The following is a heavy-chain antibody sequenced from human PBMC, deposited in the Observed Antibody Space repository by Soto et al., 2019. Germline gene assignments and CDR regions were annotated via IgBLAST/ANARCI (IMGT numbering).Heavy chain of an antibody. CDR3: ARPQNDILTDSYTNYFDS. J-gene: IGHJ4*02. CDR1: GYSFTTYG. V-gene: IGHV1-18*01. D-gene: IGHD3-9*01. CDR2: ISAYNGNT. Sequence: ASVKVSCKASGYSFTTYGISWVRQAPGQGLEWMGWISAYNGNTHYAQKLQGRVAMTTDTSTSTAYMELRSLSSDDTAVYYCARPQNDILTDSYTNYFDSWGQGTLVTVSS.